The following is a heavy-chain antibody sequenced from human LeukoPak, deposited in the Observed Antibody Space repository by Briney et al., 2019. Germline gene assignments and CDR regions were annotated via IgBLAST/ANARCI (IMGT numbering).Heavy chain of an antibody. CDR2: INHSGST. CDR3: ASELGSYDAFDI. Sequence: SETLSLTCAVYGGSFSGYYWSWIRQPPGKGLEWIGEINHSGSTNYNPSLKSRVTISVDTSKNQFSLKLSSVTAADTAVYYCASELGSYDAFDIRGQGTMVTVSS. CDR1: GGSFSGYY. J-gene: IGHJ3*02. V-gene: IGHV4-34*01. D-gene: IGHD7-27*01.